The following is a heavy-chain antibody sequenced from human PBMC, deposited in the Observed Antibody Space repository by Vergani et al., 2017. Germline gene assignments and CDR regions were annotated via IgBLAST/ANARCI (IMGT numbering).Heavy chain of an antibody. Sequence: QITLKESGPTLVKPTQTLTLTCTFSGFSLSNARMGVSWIRQPPGKALEWLAHIFSNDEKSYSTSLKSRLTISKDTPKSQVVLTMTHMDPVDTATYYCARMDGLRFLETNWFDAWGQGSLVTVSS. CDR2: IFSNDEK. J-gene: IGHJ5*02. CDR1: GFSLSNARMG. D-gene: IGHD3-3*01. V-gene: IGHV2-26*01. CDR3: ARMDGLRFLETNWFDA.